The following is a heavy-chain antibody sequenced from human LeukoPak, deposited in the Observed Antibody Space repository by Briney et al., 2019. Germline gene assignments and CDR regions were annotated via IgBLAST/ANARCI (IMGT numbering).Heavy chain of an antibody. CDR2: IYYSGST. J-gene: IGHJ2*01. D-gene: IGHD6-13*01. CDR1: GYSISDYY. V-gene: IGHV4-59*01. Sequence: SETLSLTCTVSGYSISDYYWSWIRQPPGKGLEWIAYIYYSGSTNYNPSLKSRVTISVDTSKNQFSLKLSSVTAADTAVYYCARVYYSNSYDYWYFDLWGRGTLVTVSS. CDR3: ARVYYSNSYDYWYFDL.